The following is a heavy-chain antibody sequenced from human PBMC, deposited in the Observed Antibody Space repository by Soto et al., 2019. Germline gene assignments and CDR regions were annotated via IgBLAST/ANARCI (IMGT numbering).Heavy chain of an antibody. V-gene: IGHV3-7*01. Sequence: GGSLRLSCAASGFTFSSYWMSWVRQAPGKGLEWVANIKQDGSEKYYVDSVKGRFTISRDNAKNSLYLQMNSLRAEDTAVYYCARALGEHTVTTRSTAEYFQHWGQGTLVTVSS. CDR3: ARALGEHTVTTRSTAEYFQH. CDR2: IKQDGSEK. J-gene: IGHJ1*01. D-gene: IGHD4-17*01. CDR1: GFTFSSYW.